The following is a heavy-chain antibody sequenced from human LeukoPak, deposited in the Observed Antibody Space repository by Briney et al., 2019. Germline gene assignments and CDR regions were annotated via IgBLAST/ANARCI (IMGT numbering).Heavy chain of an antibody. CDR3: AREYGVVGATYHFDY. V-gene: IGHV3-30-3*01. CDR1: GFPFTSHA. Sequence: PGGSLRLSCAASGFPFTSHAMHWVRQAPGKGLGWVAVTSYDGSNKYYADSVKGRFTISRDNSKNTLYLQMNSLRAEDTAVYHCAREYGVVGATYHFDYWGQGTLVTVSS. J-gene: IGHJ4*02. CDR2: TSYDGSNK. D-gene: IGHD1-26*01.